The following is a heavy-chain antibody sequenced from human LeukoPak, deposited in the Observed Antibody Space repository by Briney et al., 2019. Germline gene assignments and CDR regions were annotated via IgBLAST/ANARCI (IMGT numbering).Heavy chain of an antibody. CDR2: ISATSTTI. V-gene: IGHV3-48*01. CDR3: VRDNLENQWLERSY. J-gene: IGHJ4*02. CDR1: GFAFSDYN. D-gene: IGHD6-19*01. Sequence: GGSLRLSCAASGFAFSDYNMNWVRQAPGKGPEWVSQISATSTTIKYADFVKGRFTISRDNAKNSLNLQMNSLRADDTAVYYCVRDNLENQWLERSYWGQGALVTVSS.